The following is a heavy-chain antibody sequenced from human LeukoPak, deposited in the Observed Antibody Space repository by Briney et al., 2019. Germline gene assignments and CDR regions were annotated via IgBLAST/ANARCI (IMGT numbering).Heavy chain of an antibody. V-gene: IGHV3-15*07. J-gene: IGHJ4*02. D-gene: IGHD3-10*01. CDR3: TTDDGDYGSGGY. Sequence: GGSLRLSCAASGFTFSNAWMNWVCQAPGKGLEWVGRIKSKTDGGTTGYAAPVKGRFTISRDDSKNTLYLQMNSLKTEDTAVYYCTTDDGDYGSGGYWGQGTLVTVSS. CDR2: IKSKTDGGTT. CDR1: GFTFSNAW.